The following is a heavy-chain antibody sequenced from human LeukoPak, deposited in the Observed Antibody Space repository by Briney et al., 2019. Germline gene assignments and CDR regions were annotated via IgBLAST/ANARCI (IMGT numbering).Heavy chain of an antibody. D-gene: IGHD6-13*01. V-gene: IGHV4-39*01. CDR3: ARPKGIAATGTYFDY. CDR2: IYYSGST. J-gene: IGHJ4*02. CDR1: GGSISSSSYY. Sequence: SETLSLTCTVSGGSISSSSYYWGWIRQPPGKGLEWIGSIYYSGSTYYNPSLKSRVTISVDTSKNQFSLKLSSVTAADTAVYYCARPKGIAATGTYFDYWGQGTLVTVSP.